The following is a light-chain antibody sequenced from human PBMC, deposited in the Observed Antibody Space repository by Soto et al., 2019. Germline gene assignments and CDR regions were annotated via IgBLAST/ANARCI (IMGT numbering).Light chain of an antibody. Sequence: QPVLTQSPSASASLGASVKLTCTLSSGHSNYAIAWHQQRPEKGPRYLMKVNSDGSHRNGDGIPDRFSGSSSGAQRYLTISSLQSEDEADYYCQTWGTGIRVFGTGTKLTVL. CDR1: SGHSNYA. CDR2: VNSDGSH. CDR3: QTWGTGIRV. J-gene: IGLJ1*01. V-gene: IGLV4-69*01.